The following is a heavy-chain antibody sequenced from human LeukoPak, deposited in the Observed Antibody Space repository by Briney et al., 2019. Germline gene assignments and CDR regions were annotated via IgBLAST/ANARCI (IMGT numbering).Heavy chain of an antibody. CDR1: GCTFSSDG. Sequence: VRLRRFSCKASGCTFSSDGMPWVRQAPGKRLEWVAVIWYDGSNKYYADSVKGRFTISRDNSKNTLYLQMNSLRAEDTSVYYCARGLLWFGELLGIDYWGQGTLVTVSS. J-gene: IGHJ4*02. CDR3: ARGLLWFGELLGIDY. V-gene: IGHV3-33*01. CDR2: IWYDGSNK. D-gene: IGHD3-10*01.